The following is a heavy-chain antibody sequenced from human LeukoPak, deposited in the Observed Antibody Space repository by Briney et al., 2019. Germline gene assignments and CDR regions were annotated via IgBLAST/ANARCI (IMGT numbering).Heavy chain of an antibody. V-gene: IGHV3-23*01. D-gene: IGHD2-2*01. Sequence: GGSLRLSCAASGFTFGSYAMSWVRQAPGKGLEWVSVISGSGGSTYYADSVKGRFTISRDNSKNTLYLQMNSLRAEDTAVYYCARAREYQLPIYYYYYYMDVWGKGTTVTVSS. J-gene: IGHJ6*03. CDR3: ARAREYQLPIYYYYYYMDV. CDR1: GFTFGSYA. CDR2: ISGSGGST.